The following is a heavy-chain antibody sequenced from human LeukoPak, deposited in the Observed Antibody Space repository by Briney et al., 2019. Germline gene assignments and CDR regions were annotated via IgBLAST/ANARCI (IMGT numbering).Heavy chain of an antibody. D-gene: IGHD6-6*01. CDR2: VYYTGST. CDR3: ARGRIAARLWGPWFDP. J-gene: IGHJ5*02. V-gene: IGHV4-39*01. CDR1: GGSISSSGYY. Sequence: PSETLSLTCTVSGGSISSSGYYWGWIRQPPGKGLEWVGSVYYTGSTFYNPSLKSRVTISVDTSKNQFSLKLSSVTAADTAVYYCARGRIAARLWGPWFDPWGQGTLVTVSS.